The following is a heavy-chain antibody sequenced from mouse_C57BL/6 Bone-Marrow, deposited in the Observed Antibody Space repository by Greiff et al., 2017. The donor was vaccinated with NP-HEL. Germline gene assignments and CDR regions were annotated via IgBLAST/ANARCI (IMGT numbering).Heavy chain of an antibody. V-gene: IGHV1-69*01. CDR3: FYYYGSSSAWFAY. CDR2: IDPSDSYT. CDR1: GYTFTSYW. J-gene: IGHJ3*01. D-gene: IGHD1-1*01. Sequence: QVQLQQPGAELVMPGALVKLSCKASGYTFTSYWMHWVKQRPGQGLEWIGEIDPSDSYTNYNQKFKGKSTLTVDKSSSTAYMQLSSLTSEDSAVYYCFYYYGSSSAWFAYWGQGTLVTVSA.